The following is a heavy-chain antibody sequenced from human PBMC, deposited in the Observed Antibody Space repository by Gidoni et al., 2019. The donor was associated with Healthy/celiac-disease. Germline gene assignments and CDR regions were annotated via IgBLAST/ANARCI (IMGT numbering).Heavy chain of an antibody. V-gene: IGHV3-13*04. Sequence: EVQLVESGGGLVQPGGSLRLSCAASGFTFSSYDMHWVRQATGKGLEGVSAIGTAGDTYYPGSVKGRFTISRENAKNSLYLQMNSLRAGDTAVYYCARGGAYYYDSSAPDYWGQGTLVTVSS. J-gene: IGHJ4*02. CDR1: GFTFSSYD. D-gene: IGHD3-22*01. CDR3: ARGGAYYYDSSAPDY. CDR2: IGTAGDT.